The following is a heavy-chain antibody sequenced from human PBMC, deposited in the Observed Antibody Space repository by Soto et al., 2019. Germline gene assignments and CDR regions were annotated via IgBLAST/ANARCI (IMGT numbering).Heavy chain of an antibody. CDR3: AAGWGYSYGSPYYYGMDV. CDR2: IVVGSGNT. Sequence: ASVKVSCKASGFTFTSSAVQWVRQARGQRLEWIGWIVVGSGNTNYAQKFQERVTITRDMSTSTAYMELSSLRSEDTAVYYCAAGWGYSYGSPYYYGMDVWGQGTTVTVPS. J-gene: IGHJ6*02. D-gene: IGHD5-18*01. V-gene: IGHV1-58*01. CDR1: GFTFTSSA.